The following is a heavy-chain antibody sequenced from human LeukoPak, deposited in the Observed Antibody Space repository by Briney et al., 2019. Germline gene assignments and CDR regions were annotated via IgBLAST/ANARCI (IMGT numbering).Heavy chain of an antibody. J-gene: IGHJ4*02. CDR2: ISYDGSNK. D-gene: IGHD1-26*01. CDR1: GFIFSSYA. CDR3: ARGRYSHDY. Sequence: PGGSLRLSCAASGFIFSSYAMHWVRQAPGKGLEWVAVISYDGSNKYYADSVKGRFTISRDNSKSTLYPQMNSLRAEDTAVYYCARGRYSHDYWGQGTLVTVSS. V-gene: IGHV3-30-3*01.